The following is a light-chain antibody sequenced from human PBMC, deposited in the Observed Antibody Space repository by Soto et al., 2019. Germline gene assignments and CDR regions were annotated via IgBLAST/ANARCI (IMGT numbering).Light chain of an antibody. CDR3: TSYTTSGTVM. V-gene: IGLV2-14*01. J-gene: IGLJ3*02. Sequence: QSALTQPASVSGSPGQSITISCTGTSSDIGSYNYVSWYQHHPGKAPKLMISEASNRPSGVSYRFSGSKSANTASLTISGLQAEDEAAYSCTSYTTSGTVMFGGGTKVTVL. CDR2: EAS. CDR1: SSDIGSYNY.